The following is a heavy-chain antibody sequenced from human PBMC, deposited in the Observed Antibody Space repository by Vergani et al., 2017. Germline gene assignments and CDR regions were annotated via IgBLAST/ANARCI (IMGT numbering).Heavy chain of an antibody. J-gene: IGHJ4*02. CDR3: TRPPPYVS. CDR2: IRSKANSYAT. Sequence: EVQLVESGGGLVQPGGSLKLSCAASGFTFSGSAMHWVRQASGKGLEWVGRIRSKANSYATAYAASVKGRFTISRDDSKNTAYLQMNSLKTEDTAVYYCTRPPPYVSWGQGTLVTVSS. V-gene: IGHV3-73*01. CDR1: GFTFSGSA. D-gene: IGHD3-10*02.